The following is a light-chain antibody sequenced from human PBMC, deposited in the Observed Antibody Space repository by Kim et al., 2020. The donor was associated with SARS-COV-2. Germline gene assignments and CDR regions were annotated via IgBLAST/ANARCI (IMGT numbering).Light chain of an antibody. J-gene: IGLJ3*02. CDR2: DNN. Sequence: QKVTISCSGSSSSLGNNYVSWYQQLPGTAPKLLIYDNNKRPSGIPDRFSGSKSGPSATLGITGLQTGDEADYYCGTWDSSLSAWVFGGGTQLTVL. V-gene: IGLV1-51*01. CDR3: GTWDSSLSAWV. CDR1: SSSLGNNY.